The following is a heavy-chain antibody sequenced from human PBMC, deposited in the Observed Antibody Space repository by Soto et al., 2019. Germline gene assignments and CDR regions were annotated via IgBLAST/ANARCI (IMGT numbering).Heavy chain of an antibody. D-gene: IGHD6-19*01. J-gene: IGHJ5*02. Sequence: PSETLSLTCTVSGGSISSSSYYWGWIRQPPGKGLEWIGSIYYSGTTYYNPSLKSRVTISVDTSKNQFSLKLSSVTAADTAVYYCARRGSSGLNWIDPWGQGTLVTVSS. V-gene: IGHV4-39*01. CDR3: ARRGSSGLNWIDP. CDR1: GGSISSSSYY. CDR2: IYYSGTT.